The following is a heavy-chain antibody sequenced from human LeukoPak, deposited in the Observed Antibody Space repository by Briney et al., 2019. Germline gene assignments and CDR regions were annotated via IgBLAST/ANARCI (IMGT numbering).Heavy chain of an antibody. J-gene: IGHJ4*02. Sequence: PSETLSLTCTVSGGSISSYYWSWIRQPPGKGLEWIGNIYNSGSTNYNPPLKSRVTLSGDTSKNQFSLKLSSVTAADTAVYYCATGVAGSADDYWGQGTLVTVSS. CDR3: ATGVAGSADDY. D-gene: IGHD1-26*01. CDR2: IYNSGST. V-gene: IGHV4-59*01. CDR1: GGSISSYY.